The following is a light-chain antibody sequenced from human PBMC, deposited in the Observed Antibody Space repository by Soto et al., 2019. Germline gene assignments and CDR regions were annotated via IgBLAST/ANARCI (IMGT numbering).Light chain of an antibody. CDR1: QRVSSNY. J-gene: IGKJ2*01. CDR3: QHYGRSAYT. V-gene: IGKV3-20*01. CDR2: GAS. Sequence: EIVLTQSPGTLSLSPGERATLSCRASQRVSSNYLAWYQEKPGQAPRLLIYGASSRATGIPDRFRGSGSGTDFTLTISRLEPEDFAVYYCQHYGRSAYTFGQGTTLEIK.